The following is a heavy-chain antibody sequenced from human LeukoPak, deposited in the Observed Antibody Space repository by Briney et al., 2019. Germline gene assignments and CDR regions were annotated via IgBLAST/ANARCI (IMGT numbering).Heavy chain of an antibody. J-gene: IGHJ3*02. CDR2: INSDGSST. D-gene: IGHD1-26*01. CDR1: GFTFSSYW. CDR3: ARVGGSNAFDI. V-gene: IGHV3-74*01. Sequence: GSLRLSCAAPGFTFSSYWVHWVRQAPGKGLVWVSPINSDGSSTSYADSVKGRFTISRDNAKNTLSLQMNSLRAEDTAVYYCARVGGSNAFDIWGQGTMVIVSS.